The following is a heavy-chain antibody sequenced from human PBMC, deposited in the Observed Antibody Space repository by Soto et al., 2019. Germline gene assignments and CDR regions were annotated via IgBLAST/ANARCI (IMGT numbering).Heavy chain of an antibody. CDR3: ARAAIAAAAWGWFDP. Sequence: PLETLSLTCTVSGGSISSYYWSWIRQPPGKGLEWIGYIYYSGSTNYNPSLKSRVTISVDTSKNQFSLKLSSVTAADTAVYYCARAAIAAAAWGWFDPWGQGTLVTVSS. J-gene: IGHJ5*02. CDR1: GGSISSYY. CDR2: IYYSGST. D-gene: IGHD6-13*01. V-gene: IGHV4-59*01.